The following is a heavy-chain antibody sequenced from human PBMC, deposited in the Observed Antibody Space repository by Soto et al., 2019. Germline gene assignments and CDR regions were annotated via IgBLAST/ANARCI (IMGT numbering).Heavy chain of an antibody. J-gene: IGHJ4*02. CDR3: LTTPLDIVVVLAAIAFDY. CDR1: GYTFTSYY. CDR2: INPSGGST. V-gene: IGHV1-46*01. Sequence: ASVKVSCKASGYTFTSYYMHWVRQAPGQGLEWMGIINPSGGSTSYAQKFQGRVTMTRDTSTSTAYMEMSSVRAEDTAVYYCLTTPLDIVVVLAAIAFDYWGQGTLVTVSS. D-gene: IGHD2-15*01.